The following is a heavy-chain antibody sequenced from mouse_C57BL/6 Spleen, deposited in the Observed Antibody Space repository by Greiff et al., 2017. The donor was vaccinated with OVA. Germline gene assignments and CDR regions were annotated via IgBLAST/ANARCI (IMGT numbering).Heavy chain of an antibody. V-gene: IGHV1-82*01. CDR3: AIKGAAQAYYFDY. CDR2: IYPGDGDT. CDR1: GYAFSSSW. D-gene: IGHD3-2*02. Sequence: VQLVESGPELVKPGASVKISCKASGYAFSSSWMNWVKQRPGKGLEWIGRIYPGDGDTNYNGKFKGKATLTADKSSSTAYMQLSSLTSEDSAVYFCAIKGAAQAYYFDYWGQGTTLTVSS. J-gene: IGHJ2*01.